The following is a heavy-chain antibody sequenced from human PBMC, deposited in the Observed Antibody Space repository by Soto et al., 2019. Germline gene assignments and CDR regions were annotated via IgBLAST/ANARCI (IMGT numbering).Heavy chain of an antibody. V-gene: IGHV5-51*03. D-gene: IGHD2-2*01. Sequence: PGESLKISCKGSGYSFTSYWIGWVRQMPGKGLEWMGIIYPGDSDTRYSPSFQGQVTISADKSISTAYLQWSSLKASDTAMYYCARRYCSSTSCYSFDYWGQGTLVTVSS. J-gene: IGHJ4*02. CDR3: ARRYCSSTSCYSFDY. CDR1: GYSFTSYW. CDR2: IYPGDSDT.